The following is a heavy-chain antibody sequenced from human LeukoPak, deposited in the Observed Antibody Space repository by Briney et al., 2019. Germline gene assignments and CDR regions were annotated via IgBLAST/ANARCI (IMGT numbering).Heavy chain of an antibody. J-gene: IGHJ3*02. CDR2: IYHSGST. V-gene: IGHV4-30-2*01. CDR1: GGSISSGGYS. D-gene: IGHD6-13*01. Sequence: PSQTLSLTCAVSGGSISSGGYSWSWIRQPPGKGLEWIGYIYHSGSTYYNPSLKSRVTISVDRSKNQFSLKLSSVPAADTAVYYCASSSWYDAFDIWGQGTMVTVSS. CDR3: ASSSWYDAFDI.